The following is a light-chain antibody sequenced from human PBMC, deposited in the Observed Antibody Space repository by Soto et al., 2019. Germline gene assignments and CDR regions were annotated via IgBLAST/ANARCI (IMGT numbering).Light chain of an antibody. J-gene: IGLJ2*01. CDR1: SSDVGGYNF. CDR2: EVS. Sequence: QSVLTQPPSASGSPGQSVTISCTGTSSDVGGYNFVSWYQHHPGKAPKLIIYEVSKRPSGVPDRFSGSKSGNTASLTVSGLQAEDEAHYHCSSYAGSNNMVFGGGTEVTVL. CDR3: SSYAGSNNMV. V-gene: IGLV2-8*01.